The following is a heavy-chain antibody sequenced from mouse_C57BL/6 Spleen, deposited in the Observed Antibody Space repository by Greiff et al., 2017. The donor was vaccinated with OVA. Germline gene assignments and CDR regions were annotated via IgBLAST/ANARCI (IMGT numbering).Heavy chain of an antibody. CDR1: GFTFSSYA. Sequence: EVKVVESGGGLVKPGGSLKLSCAASGFTFSSYAMSWVRQTPEKRLEWVATISDGGSYTYYPDNVKGRFTISRDNAKNNLYLQMSHLKSEDTAMYYCARVGFITTVVAHWYFDVWGTGTTVTVSS. V-gene: IGHV5-4*03. CDR3: ARVGFITTVVAHWYFDV. CDR2: ISDGGSYT. J-gene: IGHJ1*03. D-gene: IGHD1-1*01.